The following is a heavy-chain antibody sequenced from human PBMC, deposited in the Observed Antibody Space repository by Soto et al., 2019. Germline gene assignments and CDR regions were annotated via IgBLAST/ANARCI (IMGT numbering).Heavy chain of an antibody. CDR2: IYYSGNT. Sequence: SETLSLTCTVSGGSTSSDNYWSWIRQPPGKGLEWIGPIYYSGNTDYNPSLQSRLAISIDTPKNQFSLKLSSVTAADTAVYFCAREGGESSDGLYYFDSWGQGSLVTVSS. CDR1: GGSTSSDNY. D-gene: IGHD3-16*01. CDR3: AREGGESSDGLYYFDS. V-gene: IGHV4-30-4*01. J-gene: IGHJ4*02.